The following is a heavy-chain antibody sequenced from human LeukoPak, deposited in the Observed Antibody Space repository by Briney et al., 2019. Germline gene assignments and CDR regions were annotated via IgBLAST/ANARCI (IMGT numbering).Heavy chain of an antibody. Sequence: SETLSLTCAVYGGSFSGYYWSWIRQPPGKGLEWIGEINHSGSTNYNPSLKSRVTISVDTSKDQLSLKLSSVTAADTAVYYCARGKSEYYDILTGYSHYFDYWGQGTLVTVSS. V-gene: IGHV4-34*01. CDR3: ARGKSEYYDILTGYSHYFDY. CDR1: GGSFSGYY. D-gene: IGHD3-9*01. J-gene: IGHJ4*02. CDR2: INHSGST.